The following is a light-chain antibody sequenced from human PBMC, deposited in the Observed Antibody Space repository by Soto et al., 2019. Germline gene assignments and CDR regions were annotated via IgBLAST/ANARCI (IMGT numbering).Light chain of an antibody. V-gene: IGKV3-20*01. CDR2: GAS. J-gene: IGKJ1*01. CDR3: QQYGSSGT. Sequence: LGLAPSPGTLSLSPGERATLSCRASQSVSNNYLAWYQQKPGQAPRLLIYGASNRATGIPDRFSGSGSGTDFTLTISRLEPEDFAVYYCQQYGSSGTLGQGTKVDIK. CDR1: QSVSNNY.